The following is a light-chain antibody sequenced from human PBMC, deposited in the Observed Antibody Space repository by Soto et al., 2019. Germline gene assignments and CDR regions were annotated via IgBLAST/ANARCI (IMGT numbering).Light chain of an antibody. J-gene: IGLJ1*01. CDR1: SSVVGSYNL. CDR3: CSYAGSSVYV. CDR2: EGS. Sequence: QCVLTQPASVSGSPGQSITISCTGTSSVVGSYNLVSWYQQHPGKAPKLMIYEGSKRPSGVSNRFSGSKSGNTASLTISGLQAEDEADYYCCSYAGSSVYVFGPVSNVT. V-gene: IGLV2-23*01.